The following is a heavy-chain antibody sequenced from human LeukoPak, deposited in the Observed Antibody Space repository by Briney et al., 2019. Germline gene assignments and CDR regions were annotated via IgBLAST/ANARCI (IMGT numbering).Heavy chain of an antibody. V-gene: IGHV4-59*01. Sequence: PSETLSLTCTVSGGSLYSYYWSWIRQPPGKGLEWIGYIYYSGTTRHSPSLKSRVTISLDTSKNQFSLKLSSVTAADTAVYYCARGPDDFDYWGQGTLVTVSS. CDR3: ARGPDDFDY. CDR1: GGSLYSYY. J-gene: IGHJ4*02. D-gene: IGHD5-24*01. CDR2: IYYSGTT.